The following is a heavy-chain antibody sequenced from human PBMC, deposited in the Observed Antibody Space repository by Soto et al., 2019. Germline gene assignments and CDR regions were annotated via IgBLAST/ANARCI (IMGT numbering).Heavy chain of an antibody. J-gene: IGHJ4*02. D-gene: IGHD4-4*01. V-gene: IGHV4-61*01. Sequence: SETLSLTCTVSGGSVSRDSNFWSWIRQPPGKGLEWIGYIYYSGPSRYNPSLESRVTISIDSSKDQVSLTLTSVTAADAAVYYCARGYSHYAHWGRGTLVTVSS. CDR2: IYYSGPS. CDR1: GGSVSRDSNF. CDR3: ARGYSHYAH.